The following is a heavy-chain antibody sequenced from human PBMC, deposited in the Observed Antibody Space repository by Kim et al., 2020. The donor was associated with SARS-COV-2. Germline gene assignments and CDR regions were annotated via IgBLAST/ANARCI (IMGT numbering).Heavy chain of an antibody. V-gene: IGHV3-23*01. D-gene: IGHD3-10*01. CDR3: AKSAFYGAGYYYDI. Sequence: ADSVGGRFTTSRDNPKTTLYLQMNRLTADDTAIYFCAKSAFYGAGYYYDIWGQGTLVTVSS. J-gene: IGHJ4*02.